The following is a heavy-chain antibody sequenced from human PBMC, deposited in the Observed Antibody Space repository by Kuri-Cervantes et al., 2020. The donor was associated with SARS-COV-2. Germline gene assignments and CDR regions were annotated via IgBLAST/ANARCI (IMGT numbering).Heavy chain of an antibody. J-gene: IGHJ4*02. CDR2: IYHRGSS. V-gene: IGHV4-38-2*01. CDR1: GYSISSGYC. D-gene: IGHD6-6*01. Sequence: ESLKISCAVSGYSISSGYCWGWIRQPPGKGLEWIGIIYHRGSSYYNPSLRSRVTISVDTSKNQFSLKLSSVTAADTAVYYCARVMSTSSIAARPRPYYFDYWGQGTLVTVSS. CDR3: ARVMSTSSIAARPRPYYFDY.